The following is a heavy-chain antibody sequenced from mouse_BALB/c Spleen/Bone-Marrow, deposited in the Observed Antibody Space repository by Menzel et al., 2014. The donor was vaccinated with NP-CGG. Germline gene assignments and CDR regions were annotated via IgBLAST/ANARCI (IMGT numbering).Heavy chain of an antibody. V-gene: IGHV5-17*02. CDR3: ARGGNWDDFDV. D-gene: IGHD4-1*01. J-gene: IGHJ1*01. CDR2: ISIGSTSI. CDR1: GFTFSSFG. Sequence: EVKLMESGGGLVQPGGSRKLSCAASGFTFSSFGMHWVRQAPERGLEWVAYISIGSTSIFYSDTVRGRFTISRDNPKNTLFLQMTSLTSEDTAMYYCARGGNWDDFDVWGAGTTVTVSS.